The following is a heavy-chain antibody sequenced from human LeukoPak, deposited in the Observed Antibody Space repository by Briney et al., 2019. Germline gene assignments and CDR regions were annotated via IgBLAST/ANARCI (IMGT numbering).Heavy chain of an antibody. V-gene: IGHV4-38-2*02. CDR1: GYSISSGYY. D-gene: IGHD4-23*01. CDR2: FFHSGST. J-gene: IGHJ3*02. CDR3: ERDYAGAFDI. Sequence: SETLSLTCTVSGYSISSGYYWGWIRQPPGKGLEWSGSFFHSGSTYYNPSLKSRVTISVDTSKNQFSLKLSSVTAADTAVYYCERDYAGAFDIWGQGTMVTVSS.